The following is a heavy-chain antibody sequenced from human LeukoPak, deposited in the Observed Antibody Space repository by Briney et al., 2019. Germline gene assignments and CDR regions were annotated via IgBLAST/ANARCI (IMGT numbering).Heavy chain of an antibody. CDR3: ARDRYGYFDDP. V-gene: IGHV3-11*01. D-gene: IGHD3-9*01. Sequence: GRSLRLSCAVSGFTFSDYYMSWIRQAPGKGLEWVSYISSSGSTIYYADSVKGRFTISRDNAKNSLYLQMNSLRAEDTAVYYCARDRYGYFDDPWGQGTLVTVSS. CDR1: GFTFSDYY. J-gene: IGHJ5*02. CDR2: ISSSGSTI.